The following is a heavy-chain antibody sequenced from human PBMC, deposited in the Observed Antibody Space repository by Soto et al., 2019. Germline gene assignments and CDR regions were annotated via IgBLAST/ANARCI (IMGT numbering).Heavy chain of an antibody. V-gene: IGHV3-23*01. J-gene: IGHJ4*02. CDR1: GFTFSSHA. Sequence: EVQLLESGGGLVQPGRSLRLSCTASGFTFSSHAMTWVRQAPGKGLEWVSGLSDSGDSIYYADSVKGRFTIYRDNSMNTLYLKMNTRRVEDTAVYYCAKVSSSWYAGFFDLWGQGTLVTVSS. D-gene: IGHD6-13*01. CDR3: AKVSSSWYAGFFDL. CDR2: LSDSGDSI.